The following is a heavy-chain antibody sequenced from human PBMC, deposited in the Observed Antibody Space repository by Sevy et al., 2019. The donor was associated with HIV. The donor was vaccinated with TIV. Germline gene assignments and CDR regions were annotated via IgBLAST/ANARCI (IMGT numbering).Heavy chain of an antibody. CDR3: AREGGHTSAWTPGKY. CDR2: ISYDGSAK. V-gene: IGHV3-30-3*01. D-gene: IGHD6-19*01. Sequence: GGCLRLSCAASGFSFNTHAMHWVRQAPGKGLDWVALISYDGSAKYYADSVKDRFTVSRDDSKNTLYLHMNSLRPEDSAVYYCAREGGHTSAWTPGKYWGQGTQVTVSS. J-gene: IGHJ4*02. CDR1: GFSFNTHA.